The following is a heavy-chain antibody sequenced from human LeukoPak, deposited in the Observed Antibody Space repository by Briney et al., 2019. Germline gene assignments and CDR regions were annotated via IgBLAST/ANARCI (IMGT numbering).Heavy chain of an antibody. CDR2: IYYSGST. CDR1: GGSISSYY. V-gene: IGHV4-59*08. D-gene: IGHD2-15*01. CDR3: ARSVYCSGGSCLYGMDV. Sequence: PSETLSLTCTVSGGSISSYYWSLLRQPPGKGLEWFGYIYYSGSTNYNPSLKSRVTISVDTSKNQFSLKLSSVTAADTAVYYCARSVYCSGGSCLYGMDVWGQGTTVTVSS. J-gene: IGHJ6*02.